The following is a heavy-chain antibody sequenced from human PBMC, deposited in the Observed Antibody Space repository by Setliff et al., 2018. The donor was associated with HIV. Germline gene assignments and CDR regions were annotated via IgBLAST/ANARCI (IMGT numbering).Heavy chain of an antibody. Sequence: ASVKVSCKASGYTFTSYGISWVRRAPGQGLEWMGWISAYNGNTNYAQKLQGRVTMTTDTSTSTAYMELRSLRAEDTAVYYCARDPKPKFWSGNSPFDYWGQGTLVTVSS. D-gene: IGHD3-3*01. CDR2: ISAYNGNT. V-gene: IGHV1-18*01. CDR1: GYTFTSYG. J-gene: IGHJ4*02. CDR3: ARDPKPKFWSGNSPFDY.